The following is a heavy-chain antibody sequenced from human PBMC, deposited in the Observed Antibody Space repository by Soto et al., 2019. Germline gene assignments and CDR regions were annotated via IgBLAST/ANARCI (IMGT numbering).Heavy chain of an antibody. Sequence: SETLSLTCTVSGGSISSYYWSWIRQPPGKGLEWIGYIYYNVNTNYNPSLKSRVTISVDTSKNQFSLKLSSVTAADTAVYYCAKDDSSGYPRGFDYWGQGTLVTVSS. CDR2: IYYNVNT. J-gene: IGHJ4*02. CDR1: GGSISSYY. CDR3: AKDDSSGYPRGFDY. V-gene: IGHV4-59*12. D-gene: IGHD3-22*01.